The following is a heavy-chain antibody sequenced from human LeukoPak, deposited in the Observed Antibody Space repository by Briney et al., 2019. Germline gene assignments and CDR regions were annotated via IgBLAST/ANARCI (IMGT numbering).Heavy chain of an antibody. CDR1: GFTFDDYA. Sequence: PPGRSLRLSCAASGFTFDDYAMHRVRQAPGKGLEWVSGISWNSGSIVYADSVKGRFTISRDNAKNSLYLQMNSLRAEDMALYYCAKANRGGATTEFDYWGQGTLVTVSS. J-gene: IGHJ4*02. D-gene: IGHD1-26*01. V-gene: IGHV3-9*03. CDR2: ISWNSGSI. CDR3: AKANRGGATTEFDY.